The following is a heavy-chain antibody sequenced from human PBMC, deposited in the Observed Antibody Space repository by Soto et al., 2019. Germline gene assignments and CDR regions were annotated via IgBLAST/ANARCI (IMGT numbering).Heavy chain of an antibody. Sequence: EVRLLESGGGSVQPGGSLRLSCAGSGFTFGAYTMAWVRQAPGKVLEWGSGIKGNGDDTYYADSVKGRFTISRDISRNTLYLQMNSLRSDDTATYFCAKTGPVTARIRLDYWGQGALVTVSS. CDR2: IKGNGDDT. V-gene: IGHV3-23*01. J-gene: IGHJ4*02. D-gene: IGHD2-21*02. CDR3: AKTGPVTARIRLDY. CDR1: GFTFGAYT.